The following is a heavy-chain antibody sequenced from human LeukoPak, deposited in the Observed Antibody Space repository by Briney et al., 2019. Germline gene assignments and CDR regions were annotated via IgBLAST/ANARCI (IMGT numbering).Heavy chain of an antibody. D-gene: IGHD3-22*01. J-gene: IGHJ3*02. V-gene: IGHV1-2*02. Sequence: ASVKVSCKASGYTFTGYYMHWVRQAPGQGLEWMGWINPNSGGTNYAQKFQGRVTMTRDTSIGTAYMELSRLRSDDTAVYSCAVLPKRIVVVSDAFDIWGQGTMVTVSS. CDR1: GYTFTGYY. CDR3: AVLPKRIVVVSDAFDI. CDR2: INPNSGGT.